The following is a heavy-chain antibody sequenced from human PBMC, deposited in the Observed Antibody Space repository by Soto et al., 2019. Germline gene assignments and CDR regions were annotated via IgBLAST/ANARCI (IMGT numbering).Heavy chain of an antibody. Sequence: GGSLRLSCAASGFIFTRYSMNWVRQAPGKGLEWVSSISSTTNYIYYGDSMKGRFTISRDNAKNSLYLEMNSLSAEDTAVYYCARESEDLTSNFDYWGQGTLVTVSS. CDR3: ARESEDLTSNFDY. J-gene: IGHJ4*02. V-gene: IGHV3-21*06. CDR1: GFIFTRYS. CDR2: ISSTTNYI.